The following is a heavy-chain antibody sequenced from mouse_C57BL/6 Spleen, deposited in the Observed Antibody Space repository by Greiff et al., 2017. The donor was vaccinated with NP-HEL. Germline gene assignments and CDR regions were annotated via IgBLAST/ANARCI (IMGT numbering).Heavy chain of an antibody. D-gene: IGHD2-1*01. J-gene: IGHJ2*01. V-gene: IGHV1-42*01. CDR1: GYSFTGYY. CDR3: ASSYGNYDY. CDR2: INPSTGGT. Sequence: VQLQQSGPELVKPGASVKISCKASGYSFTGYYMNWVKQSPEKSLEWIGEINPSTGGTTYNQKFKAKATLTVDKSSSTAYMQLKSLTSEDSAVYYCASSYGNYDYWGQGTTLTVSS.